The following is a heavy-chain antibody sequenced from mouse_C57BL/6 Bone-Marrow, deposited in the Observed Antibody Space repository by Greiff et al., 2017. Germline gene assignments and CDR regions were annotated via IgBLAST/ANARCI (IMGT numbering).Heavy chain of an antibody. CDR2: INPGSGGT. Sequence: VQRVESGAELVRPGTSVKVSCKASGYAFTNYLIEWVKQRPGQGLEWIGVINPGSGGTNYNEKFKGKATLTADKSSSTAYMQLSSLTSEDSAVYFCARLFITTVVHWYFDVWGTGTTVTVAS. CDR3: ARLFITTVVHWYFDV. V-gene: IGHV1-54*01. CDR1: GYAFTNYL. J-gene: IGHJ1*03. D-gene: IGHD1-1*01.